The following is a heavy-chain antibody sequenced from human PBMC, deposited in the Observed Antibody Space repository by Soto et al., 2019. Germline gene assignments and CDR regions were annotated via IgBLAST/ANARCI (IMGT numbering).Heavy chain of an antibody. J-gene: IGHJ5*02. Sequence: QVQLVQSGAEVKEPGASVKVSCKASGYTFTSYTISWVRQAPGQGLEWMGRISPYNGNTNYAQKPRXRXPMTTDTPTSIAYMELRSLRSDDTAVYYCARVVGALGHWFDPWGQGTLVTVSS. V-gene: IGHV1-18*01. CDR3: ARVVGALGHWFDP. D-gene: IGHD1-26*01. CDR1: GYTFTSYT. CDR2: ISPYNGNT.